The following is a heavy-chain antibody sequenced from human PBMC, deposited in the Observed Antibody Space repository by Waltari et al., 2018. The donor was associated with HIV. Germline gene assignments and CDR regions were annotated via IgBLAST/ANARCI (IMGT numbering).Heavy chain of an antibody. V-gene: IGHV4-34*01. Sequence: QVQLQQWGAGLLKPSETLSLTCAVYGGSFSGYYWSWIRQPPGKGLEWIGEINHSGSTTYNPSLESRVTISVDTSKNQFSLKLSSVTAADTAVDYCARVYFYDSSGYYYQGAFDSWGQGTMVTVSS. CDR3: ARVYFYDSSGYYYQGAFDS. D-gene: IGHD3-22*01. CDR1: GGSFSGYY. CDR2: INHSGST. J-gene: IGHJ3*02.